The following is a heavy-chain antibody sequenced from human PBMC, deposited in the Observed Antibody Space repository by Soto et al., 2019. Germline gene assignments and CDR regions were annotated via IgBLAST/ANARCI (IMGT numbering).Heavy chain of an antibody. Sequence: EVQLVESGGGLVKPGGSLRLSCAASGFDFSSYSMNWVRQAPGKGLEWVSSTNEDSSYIYYAHSLRGRFTISRDNAKESLDLHLNSLRAEDTAVYYCVRAFGWYFRSAYMDVWGDGATVTVAS. CDR1: GFDFSSYS. V-gene: IGHV3-21*02. CDR3: VRAFGWYFRSAYMDV. D-gene: IGHD3-3*01. CDR2: TNEDSSYI. J-gene: IGHJ6*03.